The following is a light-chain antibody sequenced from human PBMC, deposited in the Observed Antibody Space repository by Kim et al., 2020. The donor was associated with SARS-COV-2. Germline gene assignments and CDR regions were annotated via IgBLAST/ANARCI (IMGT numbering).Light chain of an antibody. V-gene: IGKV1-5*03. J-gene: IGKJ2*01. CDR2: KAS. CDR3: QQYNGYHT. Sequence: DIQMTQSPSTLSASVGDRVTITCRASQSISWWLAWYQQKPGKAPKLLIYKASTLESGVPSRFSGSASGTEFTLTISSLQPDDFATYYCQQYNGYHTFGQGTKPEIK. CDR1: QSISWW.